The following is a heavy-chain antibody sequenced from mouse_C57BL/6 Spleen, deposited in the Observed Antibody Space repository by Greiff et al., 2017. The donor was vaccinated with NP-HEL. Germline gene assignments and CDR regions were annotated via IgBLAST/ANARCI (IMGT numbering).Heavy chain of an antibody. V-gene: IGHV1-76*01. Sequence: QVQLQQSGAELVRLGASVKLSCKASGYTFTDYYINWVKQRPGQGLEWIARIYPGSGNTYYNEKFKGKATLTAEKSSSTAYMQLSSLTSEDSAVYFCTTGGYWYFDVWGTGTTVTVSS. CDR1: GYTFTDYY. J-gene: IGHJ1*03. D-gene: IGHD2-12*01. CDR2: IYPGSGNT. CDR3: TTGGYWYFDV.